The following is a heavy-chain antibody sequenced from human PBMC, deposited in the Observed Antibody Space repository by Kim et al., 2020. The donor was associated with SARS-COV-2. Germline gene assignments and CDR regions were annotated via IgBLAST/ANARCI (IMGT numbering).Heavy chain of an antibody. CDR1: GFTFSSHA. CDR3: ARDPLPRTSFLTGHRRGVLDF. D-gene: IGHD1-20*01. Sequence: GGSLRLSCAASGFTFSSHAFHWVRQAPGKGLEWVAVISYDGTNNYYADSVQGRFTISRDNSKNTLYLQMNSLRAEETAVYYCARDPLPRTSFLTGHRRGVLDFWGQGTLVTVSS. J-gene: IGHJ4*02. V-gene: IGHV3-30*04. CDR2: ISYDGTNN.